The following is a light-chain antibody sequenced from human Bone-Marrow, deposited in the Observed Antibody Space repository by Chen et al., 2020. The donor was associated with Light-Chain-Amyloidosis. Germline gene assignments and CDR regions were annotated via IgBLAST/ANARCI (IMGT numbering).Light chain of an antibody. Sequence: SYVRTHPSSVSLAPRQKATIACGGNNIGSTSVHWYQQTPGQAPLLVVYDDSDRPSGIPERLSGSNSGNTATLTISRVEAGDEADYYCQVWDRSSDRPVFGGGTKLTVL. CDR1: NIGSTS. V-gene: IGLV3-21*02. CDR2: DDS. J-gene: IGLJ3*02. CDR3: QVWDRSSDRPV.